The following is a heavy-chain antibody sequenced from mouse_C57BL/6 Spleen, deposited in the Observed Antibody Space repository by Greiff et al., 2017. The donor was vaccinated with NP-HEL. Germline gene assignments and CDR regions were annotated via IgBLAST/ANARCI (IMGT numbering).Heavy chain of an antibody. Sequence: QVQLQQPGAELVMPGASVKLSCKASGYTFTSYWMHWVKQRPGQGLEWIGEIDPSDSYTNYNQKFKGKSTLTVDKSSSTAYMQLSSLTSEDSAVYYCARTPVVATNFDYWGQGTTLTVSS. V-gene: IGHV1-69*01. CDR3: ARTPVVATNFDY. CDR2: IDPSDSYT. CDR1: GYTFTSYW. D-gene: IGHD1-1*01. J-gene: IGHJ2*01.